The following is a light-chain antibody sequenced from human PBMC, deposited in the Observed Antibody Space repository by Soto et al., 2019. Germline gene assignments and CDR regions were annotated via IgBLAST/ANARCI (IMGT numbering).Light chain of an antibody. J-gene: IGKJ5*01. CDR2: DAS. CDR1: QGISNH. V-gene: IGKV1-17*03. Sequence: IRMTQSPSALSSSIGDIVTIPCRSSQGISNHLVWFQQKPGKVPKRLIYDASSLQAGVPSRFSFSGTGRDITLACSRRIPADLLFRSLRHPDKLPLAIGRGTRLEIK. CDR3: RHPDKLPLA.